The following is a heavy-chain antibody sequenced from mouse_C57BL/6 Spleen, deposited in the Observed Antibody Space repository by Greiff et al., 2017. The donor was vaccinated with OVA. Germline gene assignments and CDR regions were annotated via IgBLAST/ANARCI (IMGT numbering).Heavy chain of an antibody. V-gene: IGHV1-52*01. CDR1: GYTFTSYW. Sequence: QVQLKQPGAELVRPGSSVKLSCKASGYTFTSYWMHWVKQRPIQGLEWIGNIDPSDSETHYNQKFKDKATLTVDKSSSTAYMQLSSLTSEDAAVYYCARKGTQGYFDVWGTGTTVTVSS. CDR2: IDPSDSET. CDR3: ARKGTQGYFDV. D-gene: IGHD3-3*01. J-gene: IGHJ1*03.